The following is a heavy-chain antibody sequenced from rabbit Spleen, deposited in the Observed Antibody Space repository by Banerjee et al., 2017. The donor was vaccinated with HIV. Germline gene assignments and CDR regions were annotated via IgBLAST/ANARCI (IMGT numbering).Heavy chain of an antibody. CDR3: ARYASSSGYPYYFNL. J-gene: IGHJ4*01. CDR1: GIDFSSYG. V-gene: IGHV1S47*01. Sequence: QEQLEESAGGLVQPGGSLKLSCKASGIDFSSYGISWVRQAPGEGLEYIGYIYPDYGSTDYASWVNGRFTISLDNAQNTVFLQMTSLTAADTATYFCARYASSSGYPYYFNLWGPGTLVTVS. CDR2: IYPDYGST. D-gene: IGHD1-1*01.